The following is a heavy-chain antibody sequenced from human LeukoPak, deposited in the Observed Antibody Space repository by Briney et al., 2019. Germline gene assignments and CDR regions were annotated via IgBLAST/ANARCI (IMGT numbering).Heavy chain of an antibody. Sequence: PGGSLRLSCAASGFTFSSYWMSWVRQAPGKGLEWVANIKQDGSEKYYVDSVKGRFTISRDNAKNSLYLQMNSLRAEDTAVYYCARSRGPSYYDDSSGYPSGYWGQGTLVTVSS. V-gene: IGHV3-7*01. CDR2: IKQDGSEK. CDR3: ARSRGPSYYDDSSGYPSGY. D-gene: IGHD3-22*01. CDR1: GFTFSSYW. J-gene: IGHJ4*02.